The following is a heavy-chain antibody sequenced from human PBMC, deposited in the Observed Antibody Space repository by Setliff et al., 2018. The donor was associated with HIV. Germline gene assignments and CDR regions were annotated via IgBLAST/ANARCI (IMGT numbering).Heavy chain of an antibody. CDR1: GHSFSSGAYY. J-gene: IGHJ3*01. Sequence: PSETLSLTCAVSGHSFSSGAYYWNWIRQPAGKGLEWIGHIYTTGSTNYNPPLKSRVTISVDTSKNQFSLKLRSVTAADTAVYYCARVSEITAADYGDYGNAFDLWGQGTMVTVSS. V-gene: IGHV4-61*09. CDR2: IYTTGST. D-gene: IGHD4-17*01. CDR3: ARVSEITAADYGDYGNAFDL.